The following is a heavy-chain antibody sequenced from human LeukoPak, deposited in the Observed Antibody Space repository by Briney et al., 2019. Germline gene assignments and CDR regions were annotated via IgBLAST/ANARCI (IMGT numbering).Heavy chain of an antibody. CDR3: ASGALFGELLGAFDI. V-gene: IGHV3-30*14. CDR1: GFTFRRYT. CDR2: ISYDGSNE. J-gene: IGHJ3*02. Sequence: PGGTLRLSCAASGFTFRRYTMHGVRQAPGKGLVGGAVISYDGSNEYYADSVRDRFTIPRQNPKNTLYFQMNSLRGEDSAVYYCASGALFGELLGAFDIWGQGTMVTVSS. D-gene: IGHD3-10*02.